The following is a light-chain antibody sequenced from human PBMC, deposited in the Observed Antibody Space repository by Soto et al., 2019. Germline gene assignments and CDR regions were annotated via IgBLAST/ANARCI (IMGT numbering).Light chain of an antibody. CDR1: QSSSSW. Sequence: DIRMTQSPSTLFAFEGDRGIITFRASQSSSSWLAWYQQKPGQAPNLLIYKASTLKSGVPARFSGSGSGTDFTLTISSLEPDDFATYYCQQYYNASWTFGQGTKVEIK. CDR2: KAS. J-gene: IGKJ1*01. V-gene: IGKV1-5*03. CDR3: QQYYNASWT.